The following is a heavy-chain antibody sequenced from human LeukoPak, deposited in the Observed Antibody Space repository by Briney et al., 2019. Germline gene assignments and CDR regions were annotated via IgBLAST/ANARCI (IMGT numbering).Heavy chain of an antibody. J-gene: IGHJ4*02. V-gene: IGHV3-21*04. D-gene: IGHD3-3*02. CDR1: GFTFSSYS. CDR2: SSSSSSYI. Sequence: AGGSLRLSRAASGFTFSSYSMNWVRQAPGKGLEWVSFSSSSSSYIYYADSVKGRFTISRDNAKNSLYLQMNSLRAEDTAVYYCAKANGAIFGVAGYFDYWGQGTLVTVSS. CDR3: AKANGAIFGVAGYFDY.